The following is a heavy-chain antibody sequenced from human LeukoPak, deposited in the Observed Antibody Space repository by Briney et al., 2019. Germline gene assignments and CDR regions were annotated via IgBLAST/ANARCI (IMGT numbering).Heavy chain of an antibody. CDR3: AKDTGYCSDGSCYWLDH. CDR2: ISYDGSNK. J-gene: IGHJ5*02. V-gene: IGHV3-30*18. D-gene: IGHD2-15*01. CDR1: GFTFSSYG. Sequence: GGSLRLSCAASGFTFSSYGMHWVRQAPGKGLEWVAVISYDGSNKYYADSVKGRFTISRDNSKNTLYLQMNSLRAEDTAVYYCAKDTGYCSDGSCYWLDHWGQGTLVTVSS.